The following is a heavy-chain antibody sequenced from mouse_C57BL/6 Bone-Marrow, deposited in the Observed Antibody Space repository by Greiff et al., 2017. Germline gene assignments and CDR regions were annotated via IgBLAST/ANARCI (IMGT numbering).Heavy chain of an antibody. CDR3: ARRSNYPYAMDY. CDR1: GYTFTDYY. J-gene: IGHJ4*01. D-gene: IGHD2-5*01. V-gene: IGHV1-26*01. Sequence: VQLQQSGPELVKPGASVKMSCKASGYTFTDYYMNWVKQRPGQGLEWIGVINPNNGGTSYNQKFKGKATLTVDKSSSTAYMALRSLTSEDYAVYYCARRSNYPYAMDYWGQGTSVTVSS. CDR2: INPNNGGT.